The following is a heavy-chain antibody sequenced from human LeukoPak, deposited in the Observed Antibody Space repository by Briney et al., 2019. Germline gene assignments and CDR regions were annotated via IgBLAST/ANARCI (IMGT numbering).Heavy chain of an antibody. CDR2: ISSDGSST. CDR3: ARPYCSGTSCYAYFNS. D-gene: IGHD2-2*01. Sequence: GGSLRLSCAASGFTFSTYWMHWVRQAPGKGPVWVSRISSDGSSTTYADSVKGRFTISRDNAKNTLYLQMNSLTAEDTAVYHRARPYCSGTSCYAYFNSWGRGTLVTVSS. J-gene: IGHJ4*02. CDR1: GFTFSTYW. V-gene: IGHV3-74*01.